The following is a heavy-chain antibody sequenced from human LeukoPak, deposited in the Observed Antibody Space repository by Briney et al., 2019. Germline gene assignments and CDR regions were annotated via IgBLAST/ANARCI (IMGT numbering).Heavy chain of an antibody. CDR3: APIFGDYSDFDS. Sequence: NPSETLSLTCAVFGGSLNVYYWSWIRHPPGRGLEGIGEINHSGRTNYNPSLKSRDTISLDKPMNQFSLRLSSVTAADTAVYFCAPIFGDYSDFDSWDQGTLATVSS. V-gene: IGHV4-34*01. D-gene: IGHD4-17*01. CDR2: INHSGRT. CDR1: GGSLNVYY. J-gene: IGHJ4*02.